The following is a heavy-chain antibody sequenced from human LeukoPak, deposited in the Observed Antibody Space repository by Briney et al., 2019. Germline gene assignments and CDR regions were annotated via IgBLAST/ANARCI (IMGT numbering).Heavy chain of an antibody. V-gene: IGHV3-7*03. Sequence: PGGSLRLSCAASGFIFSSSWMSWVRQAPGRGLEWVASIKGDGSDKYYVDSVKGRFTISRDNARGSLDLQMSSLRVEDTARYYCARDRDYPRDQFDYWGQGTVVSVSS. J-gene: IGHJ4*02. CDR1: GFIFSSSW. D-gene: IGHD4-17*01. CDR3: ARDRDYPRDQFDY. CDR2: IKGDGSDK.